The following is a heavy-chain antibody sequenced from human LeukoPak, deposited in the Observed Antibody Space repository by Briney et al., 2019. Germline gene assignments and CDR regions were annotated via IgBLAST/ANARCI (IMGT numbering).Heavy chain of an antibody. CDR2: ISGSGGST. CDR3: AKDLGVGSSSFDY. D-gene: IGHD6-6*01. J-gene: IGHJ4*02. Sequence: EGSLRLSCAASGFTFSSYAMSWVRQAPGKGLEWVSAISGSGGSTYYADSVKGRFTISRDNSKNTLYLQMNSLRAEDTAVYYCAKDLGVGSSSFDYWGQGTLVTVSS. V-gene: IGHV3-23*01. CDR1: GFTFSSYA.